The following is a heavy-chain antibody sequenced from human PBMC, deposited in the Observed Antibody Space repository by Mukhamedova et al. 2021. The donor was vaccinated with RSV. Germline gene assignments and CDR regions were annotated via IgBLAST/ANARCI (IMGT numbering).Heavy chain of an antibody. Sequence: SSYAMHWVRQAPGKGLEWVAVISYDGSNKYYADSVKGRFTISRDNSKNTLYLQMNSLRAEDTAVYYCARTDTAMVDAFDIWVQGT. V-gene: IGHV3-30*04. CDR1: SSYA. CDR3: ARTDTAMVDAFDI. D-gene: IGHD5-18*01. CDR2: ISYDGSNK. J-gene: IGHJ3*02.